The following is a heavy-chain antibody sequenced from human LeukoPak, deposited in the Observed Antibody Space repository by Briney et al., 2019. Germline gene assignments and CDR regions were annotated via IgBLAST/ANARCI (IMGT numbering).Heavy chain of an antibody. J-gene: IGHJ6*02. D-gene: IGHD6-13*01. CDR2: ISAYNGNT. V-gene: IGHV1-18*01. CDR3: ARSQSSSWPYYYYYYGMDV. Sequence: ASVKVSCKASGYTFTSYGISWVRQAPGQGLEWMGWISAYNGNTNYAQKLQGRVTMTTDTSTSTAYMELRSLRSDDKAVYYCARSQSSSWPYYYYYYGMDVWGQGTTVTVSS. CDR1: GYTFTSYG.